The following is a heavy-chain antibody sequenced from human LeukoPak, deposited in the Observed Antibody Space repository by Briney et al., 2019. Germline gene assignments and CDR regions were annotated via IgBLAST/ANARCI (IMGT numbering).Heavy chain of an antibody. D-gene: IGHD6-13*01. Sequence: SETLSLTCTVSGGSISSGRYYWGWIRQPPGKRLEWIGSIFYTGSAHYNPSLESRVIISIDTAKNQFSLKVRSVTAADTAVYFCARRGIAAAAHFGYWGQGSLVTVSP. J-gene: IGHJ4*02. V-gene: IGHV4-39*01. CDR2: IFYTGSA. CDR1: GGSISSGRYY. CDR3: ARRGIAAAAHFGY.